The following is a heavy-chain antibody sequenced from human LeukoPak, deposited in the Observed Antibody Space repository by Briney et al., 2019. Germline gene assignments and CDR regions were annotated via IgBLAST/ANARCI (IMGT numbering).Heavy chain of an antibody. Sequence: GESLKVSCKASGYSFTNYWIGWVRQMPGRGLEWMGIIYPGDSDTKYSPSFQGQVTISADKSISTAYLQWSSLKASDTANYYCARIHHRYLDSWGQGTLVTVSS. J-gene: IGHJ4*02. CDR1: GYSFTNYW. CDR3: ARIHHRYLDS. CDR2: IYPGDSDT. V-gene: IGHV5-51*01.